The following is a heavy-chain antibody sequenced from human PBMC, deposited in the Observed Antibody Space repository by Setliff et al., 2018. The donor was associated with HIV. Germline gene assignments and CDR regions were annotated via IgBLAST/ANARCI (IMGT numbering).Heavy chain of an antibody. CDR3: ATKVHCTNGVCLDAFDT. J-gene: IGHJ3*02. V-gene: IGHV1-2*06. Sequence: GASVKVSCKASGYTFTGYFIHWVRQAPGQGLEWMGRINPNSGGTNYAQKFQGRVTMTRDTSISTARMELSRLRSDDTAVYYCATKVHCTNGVCLDAFDTWGQGTMVTVSS. CDR1: GYTFTGYF. CDR2: INPNSGGT. D-gene: IGHD2-8*01.